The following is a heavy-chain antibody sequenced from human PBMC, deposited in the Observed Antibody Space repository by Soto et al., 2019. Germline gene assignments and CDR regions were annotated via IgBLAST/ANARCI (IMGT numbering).Heavy chain of an antibody. CDR1: GGAISGRSNY. J-gene: IGHJ4*02. CDR3: ARRHSATWLFDY. CDR2: IYSGGST. D-gene: IGHD2-15*01. Sequence: SETLSLTCNVSGGAISGRSNYWGWSRQPPGKGLEYIGSIYSGGSTYYNPSLKSRVTLSVDTSQNQFFLRLTSVTAADTAVYYCARRHSATWLFDYWGLGTQVTVSS. V-gene: IGHV4-39*01.